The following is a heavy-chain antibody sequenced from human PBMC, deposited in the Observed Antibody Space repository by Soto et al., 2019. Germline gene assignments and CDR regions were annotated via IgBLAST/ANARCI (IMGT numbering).Heavy chain of an antibody. CDR2: ISAYNGNT. CDR1: GYTFTIYG. V-gene: IGHV1-18*01. D-gene: IGHD4-17*01. J-gene: IGHJ4*02. CDR3: AREWEDYGDYIHYFDY. Sequence: GASVKVSCKSSGYTFTIYGISWVRKAPGQGLEWMGWISAYNGNTNYAQKLQGRVTMTTDTSTSTAYMELRSLRSDDTAVYYCAREWEDYGDYIHYFDYWGQGTLVTVSS.